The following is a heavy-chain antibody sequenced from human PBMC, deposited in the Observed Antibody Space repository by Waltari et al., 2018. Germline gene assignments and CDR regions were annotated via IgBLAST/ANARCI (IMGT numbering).Heavy chain of an antibody. Sequence: EVQLVESGGGLVKPGGSLRLSCAASGFTFSSYSMTWVRQAPGKGLEWVSSISSSSSYIYYADSVKGRFTISRDNAKNSLYLQMNSLRAEDTAVYYCARSEQLQYYFDYWGQGTLVTVSS. CDR2: ISSSSSYI. CDR1: GFTFSSYS. D-gene: IGHD6-13*01. V-gene: IGHV3-21*01. CDR3: ARSEQLQYYFDY. J-gene: IGHJ4*02.